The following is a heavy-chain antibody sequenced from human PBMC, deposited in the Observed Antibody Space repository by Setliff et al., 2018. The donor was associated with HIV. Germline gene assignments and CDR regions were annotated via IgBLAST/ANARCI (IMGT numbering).Heavy chain of an antibody. CDR1: GGSVSTSSYS. J-gene: IGHJ3*02. CDR2: IYNTGKT. V-gene: IGHV4-39*01. Sequence: PSETLSLTCTVSGGSVSTSSYSWGWIRQPPEKGLEWIGTIYNTGKTYYNSSLNSRVTIAVDTSKDQFSLNLSTVTAADTAVYYCGRVAGYCAPSRCYGYNAFDIWGPGTMVTVS. CDR3: GRVAGYCAPSRCYGYNAFDI. D-gene: IGHD2-15*01.